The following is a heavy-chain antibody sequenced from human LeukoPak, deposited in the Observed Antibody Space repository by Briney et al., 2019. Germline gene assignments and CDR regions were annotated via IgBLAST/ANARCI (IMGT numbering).Heavy chain of an antibody. J-gene: IGHJ5*02. CDR3: AKGAASGLVDWFDP. CDR2: ITGDYAT. Sequence: PGGSLRLSCAASGFTFSNFAMMWVRQAPGKGLEWFSSITGDYATYSADPAKGRFTTSRDNSKNIVYLQMDSLRDDDTAVYYCAKGAASGLVDWFDPWGQGTLVTVSS. D-gene: IGHD3-22*01. V-gene: IGHV3-23*01. CDR1: GFTFSNFA.